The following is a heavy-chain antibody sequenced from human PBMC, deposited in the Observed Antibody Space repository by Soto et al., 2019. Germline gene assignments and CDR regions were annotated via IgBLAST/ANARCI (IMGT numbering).Heavy chain of an antibody. V-gene: IGHV3-74*01. D-gene: IGHD5-12*01. CDR2: INGDGSST. J-gene: IGHJ4*02. CDR3: AKAHGYYYGGPRGQNSL. CDR1: GITFSSYW. Sequence: GGSLRLSCAASGITFSSYWMHWVRQAPGKGLVWVSRINGDGSSTGYADSVNGRFTISRDNAKNTLYLQMNNLRADDTAVYHCAKAHGYYYGGPRGQNSLWGQGSLVPVSS.